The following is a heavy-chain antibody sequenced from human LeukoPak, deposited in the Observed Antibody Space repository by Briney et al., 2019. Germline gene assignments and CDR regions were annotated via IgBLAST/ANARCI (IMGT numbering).Heavy chain of an antibody. CDR1: GFTFSSYW. V-gene: IGHV3-74*01. Sequence: GGSLRLSCAASGFTFSSYWMHWVRQAPGKGLVWVSRINTGGSSTSYADSVKGRLTISRDNAKNTLYLQMNNLRAEDTAVYYCASGSSTSCYDWGQGTLVTVSS. CDR3: ASGSSTSCYD. CDR2: INTGGSST. D-gene: IGHD2-2*01. J-gene: IGHJ4*02.